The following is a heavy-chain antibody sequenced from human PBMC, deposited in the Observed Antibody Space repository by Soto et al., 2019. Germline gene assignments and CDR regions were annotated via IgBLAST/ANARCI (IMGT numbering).Heavy chain of an antibody. V-gene: IGHV3-23*01. CDR3: AKDYGDSSSWFSLPWFDP. D-gene: IGHD6-13*01. J-gene: IGHJ5*02. Sequence: GGSLRLSCAASGFTFSSYAMSWVRQAPGKGLEWVSAISGSGGSTYYADSVKGRFTISRDNPKNTLYLQMNSLRAEDTAVYYCAKDYGDSSSWFSLPWFDPWGQGTLVTVSS. CDR2: ISGSGGST. CDR1: GFTFSSYA.